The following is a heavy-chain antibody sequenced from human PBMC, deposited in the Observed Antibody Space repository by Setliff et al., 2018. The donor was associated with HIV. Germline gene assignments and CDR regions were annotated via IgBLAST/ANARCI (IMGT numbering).Heavy chain of an antibody. J-gene: IGHJ4*02. Sequence: QAGGSLRLSCAASGFTFSSRWMTWVRQAPGKGLEWVANIKQDGSENYFVDSVKGRFTISRDNTRSSLFLHMDSLTAEDTAVYYCAREALSRDGYSYFDYWGQGTLVTVSS. CDR1: GFTFSSRW. D-gene: IGHD5-12*01. CDR2: IKQDGSEN. CDR3: AREALSRDGYSYFDY. V-gene: IGHV3-7*01.